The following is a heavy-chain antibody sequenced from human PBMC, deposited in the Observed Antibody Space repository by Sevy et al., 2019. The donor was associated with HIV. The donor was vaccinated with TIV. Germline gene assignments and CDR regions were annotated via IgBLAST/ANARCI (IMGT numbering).Heavy chain of an antibody. D-gene: IGHD4-17*01. CDR3: TTDREYGDYKGGFDY. V-gene: IGHV3-15*01. CDR1: GFTFSNAW. Sequence: GGSLRLSCAASGFTFSNAWMSWVRQAPGKGLEWVGRIRSNTDAGTTDYAAPLKGRFTISRDDSKNTLYLQMNILKSEDIAVYYCTTDREYGDYKGGFDYWGQGPLVTVSS. CDR2: IRSNTDAGTT. J-gene: IGHJ4*02.